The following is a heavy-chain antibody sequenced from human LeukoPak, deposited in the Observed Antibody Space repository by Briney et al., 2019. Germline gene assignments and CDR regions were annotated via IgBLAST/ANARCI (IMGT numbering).Heavy chain of an antibody. J-gene: IGHJ4*02. CDR3: AKVGNGYNNDY. V-gene: IGHV3-30*19. Sequence: PGGSLRLSCAASGFTFSRHGMHWVRQAPGKGLEWVAVISYDGSNKYYADSVKGRFTISRDNSKNTLYLQMNSLRAEDTAVYYCAKVGNGYNNDYWGQGTLVTVSS. CDR1: GFTFSRHG. CDR2: ISYDGSNK. D-gene: IGHD5-24*01.